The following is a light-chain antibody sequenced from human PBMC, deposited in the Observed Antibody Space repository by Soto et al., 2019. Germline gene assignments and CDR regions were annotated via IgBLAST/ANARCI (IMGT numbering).Light chain of an antibody. Sequence: DIQMTQSPSTLSASIGDRVTITCRASESIRTWLAWYQHKPGKAPKFLIYGASSLESGVPSRFSGSGSGTEFTLTISNLQPDDFATYFCQQYHNYPRTFGQGTKVEIK. CDR2: GAS. CDR3: QQYHNYPRT. CDR1: ESIRTW. V-gene: IGKV1-5*01. J-gene: IGKJ1*01.